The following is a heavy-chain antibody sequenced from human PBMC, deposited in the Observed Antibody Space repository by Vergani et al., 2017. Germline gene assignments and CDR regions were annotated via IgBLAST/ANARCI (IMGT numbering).Heavy chain of an antibody. CDR3: ARDLRLLYNRFDP. CDR1: GFTFNHYA. V-gene: IGHV3-23*01. Sequence: EVQLLESGGDLVQPGGSLRLSCAASGFTFNHYAMNWVRQAPGKGLEWVSGISGSGGSTYYAGSVKGRFTISRDSSKYTLYLQMNSLRDEDTGVYYCARDLRLLYNRFDPWGQGTLVTVSS. D-gene: IGHD1-14*01. J-gene: IGHJ5*02. CDR2: ISGSGGST.